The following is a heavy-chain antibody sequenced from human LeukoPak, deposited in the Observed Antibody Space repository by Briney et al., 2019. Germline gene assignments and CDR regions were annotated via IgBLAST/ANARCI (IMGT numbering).Heavy chain of an antibody. Sequence: SQTLSLTCAISGDSVSSNSATWNWIRQSPSRGLEWLGRTYHRSKWYIDYAVSVKSRITINPDTSKNQFSLQLNSVTPQDTAVYYCARAGSYGYYWYFDLWGRGTLVTVSS. J-gene: IGHJ2*01. CDR2: TYHRSKWYI. V-gene: IGHV6-1*01. D-gene: IGHD1-26*01. CDR3: ARAGSYGYYWYFDL. CDR1: GDSVSSNSAT.